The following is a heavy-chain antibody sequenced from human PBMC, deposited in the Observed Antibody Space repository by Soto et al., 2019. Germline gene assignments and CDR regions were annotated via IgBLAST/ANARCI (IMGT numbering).Heavy chain of an antibody. CDR3: VKEGYMRSDWYGQFDY. V-gene: IGHV3-64D*06. CDR1: GFTFNSYA. Sequence: GSLRLSCSASGFTFNSYAMHWVRQAPGKGLEFVSAISSYGADTYYADSVKGRFAISRDNSKNTLYLQMSSLRAEDTALYYCVKEGYMRSDWYGQFDYWGQGALVTVSS. D-gene: IGHD6-19*01. J-gene: IGHJ4*02. CDR2: ISSYGADT.